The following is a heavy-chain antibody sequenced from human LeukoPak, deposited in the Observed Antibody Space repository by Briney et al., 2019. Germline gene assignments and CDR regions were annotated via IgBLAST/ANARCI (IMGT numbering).Heavy chain of an antibody. CDR1: GFTFSSYA. J-gene: IGHJ4*02. Sequence: GGSLRLSCAASGFTFSSYAMSWVRQAPGKGLEWVSAISGSGGSTYYADSVKGRFTISRDNSKNTLYLQMNSLRAEDTAVYNCAKGERAYCGGDCYYDYWGQGTLVTVSS. CDR2: ISGSGGST. D-gene: IGHD2-21*02. CDR3: AKGERAYCGGDCYYDY. V-gene: IGHV3-23*01.